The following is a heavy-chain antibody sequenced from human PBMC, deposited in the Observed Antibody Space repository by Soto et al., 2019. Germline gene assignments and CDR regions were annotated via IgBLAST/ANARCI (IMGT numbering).Heavy chain of an antibody. CDR1: RFSLTTSGVG. CDR2: IYWDDDK. V-gene: IGHV2-5*02. Sequence: QITLNESGPTGVKPTETLTLTCTFSRFSLTTSGVGVGWVRQSPGKAPEWLAFIYWDDDKRYSTSLKSRLTITKDTPKHQVVLTMANVDPADTATYYCAHRVLRAVFGLVTTTAIYFDFWGQGTPVVVSS. J-gene: IGHJ4*02. D-gene: IGHD3-3*01. CDR3: AHRVLRAVFGLVTTTAIYFDF.